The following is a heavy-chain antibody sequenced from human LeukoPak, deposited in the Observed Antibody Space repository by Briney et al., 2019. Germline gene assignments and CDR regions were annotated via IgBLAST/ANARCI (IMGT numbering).Heavy chain of an antibody. V-gene: IGHV4-59*01. Sequence: SETLSLTCTVSGGSISSYYWSWIRQPPGKGLEWIGYIYYSGSTNYNPSLKSRVAISIDTSKNQFSLKLRSVTAADTAVYYCARDNYYDSSGYSRPLDYWGQGTLVTVSS. CDR1: GGSISSYY. CDR3: ARDNYYDSSGYSRPLDY. CDR2: IYYSGST. J-gene: IGHJ4*02. D-gene: IGHD3-22*01.